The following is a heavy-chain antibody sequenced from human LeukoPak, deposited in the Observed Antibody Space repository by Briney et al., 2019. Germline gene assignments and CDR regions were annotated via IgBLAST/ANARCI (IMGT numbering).Heavy chain of an antibody. V-gene: IGHV4-61*08. CDR3: AREPHDYDAVPGI. CDR1: GGSVSSGGYF. J-gene: IGHJ3*02. CDR2: IYYSGST. D-gene: IGHD4-17*01. Sequence: PSETLSLTCTVSGGSVSSGGYFWSWIRQPPGKGLEWIGYIYYSGSTNYNPSLKSRVTISVDTSKNQFSLKLSSVTAADTAVYYRAREPHDYDAVPGIWGQGTMVTVSS.